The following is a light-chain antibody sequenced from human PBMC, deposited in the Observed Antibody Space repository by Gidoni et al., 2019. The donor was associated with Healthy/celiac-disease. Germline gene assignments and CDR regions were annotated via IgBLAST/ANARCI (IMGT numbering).Light chain of an antibody. CDR3: QAYDSSLSGSEV. J-gene: IGLJ2*01. V-gene: IGLV1-40*01. Sequence: QSVLTQPPSVSGAPGQRVTISCTGSSSNIGAGYEVHWYQQLPGTAPKLLIYGNSKRPSGVPDRFSGSKSGTSASLAITGLQAEDEADYYCQAYDSSLSGSEVFGGGTKLTVL. CDR1: SSNIGAGYE. CDR2: GNS.